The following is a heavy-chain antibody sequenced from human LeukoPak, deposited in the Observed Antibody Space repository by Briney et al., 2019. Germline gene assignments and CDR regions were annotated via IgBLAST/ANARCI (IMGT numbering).Heavy chain of an antibody. CDR3: ARDDKYYFDY. J-gene: IGHJ4*02. CDR1: GYTFITYG. CDR2: IIPIFGTA. V-gene: IGHV1-69*05. D-gene: IGHD3-9*01. Sequence: SVKVSCKASGYTFITYGISWVRQAPGQGLEWMGRIIPIFGTANYAQKFQGRVTITTDESTSTAYMELSSLRSEDTAVYYCARDDKYYFDYWGQGTLVTVSS.